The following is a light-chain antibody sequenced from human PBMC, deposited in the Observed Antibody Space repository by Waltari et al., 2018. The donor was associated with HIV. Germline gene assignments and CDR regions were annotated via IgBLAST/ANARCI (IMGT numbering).Light chain of an antibody. CDR3: AAWDDSLNGQVV. Sequence: QSVLTQPPSASGTPGQRVTISCSGSSSNLGTNTVSWYQQVPGTSPKLLIYNNNQRPAGVPDRFSGSKPGTSASLAITGLQSEDEADYHCAAWDDSLNGQVVFGGGTKLTVL. J-gene: IGLJ3*02. CDR1: SSNLGTNT. CDR2: NNN. V-gene: IGLV1-44*01.